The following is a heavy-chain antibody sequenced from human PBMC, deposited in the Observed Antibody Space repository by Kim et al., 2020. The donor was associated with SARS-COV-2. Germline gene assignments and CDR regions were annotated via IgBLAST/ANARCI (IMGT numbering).Heavy chain of an antibody. Sequence: ASVKVSCKASGYTFTNYPMNWVRQAPGQGLEWIGWMSTNTGNPTYAQAFAGRFVFSLDTSVSTAYLQISSLKTDDTAVYFCARGGTVAGRLGDYWGQGTLVTVSS. CDR3: ARGGTVAGRLGDY. CDR2: MSTNTGNP. V-gene: IGHV7-4-1*02. CDR1: GYTFTNYP. D-gene: IGHD6-19*01. J-gene: IGHJ4*02.